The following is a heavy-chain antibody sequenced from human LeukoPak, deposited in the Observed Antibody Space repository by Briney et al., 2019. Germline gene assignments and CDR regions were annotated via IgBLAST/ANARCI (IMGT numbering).Heavy chain of an antibody. D-gene: IGHD1-1*01. CDR1: GGTFSSYA. CDR2: IIPIFGTA. CDR3: ARVRERLSRYYMDV. V-gene: IGHV1-69*05. J-gene: IGHJ6*03. Sequence: SVKVSCKASGGTFSSYAISWVRQAPGQGLEWMGGIIPIFGTANYAQKFQGRVTITTDESTSTAYMELSSRRSEDTAVYYCARVRERLSRYYMDVWGKGTTVTVSS.